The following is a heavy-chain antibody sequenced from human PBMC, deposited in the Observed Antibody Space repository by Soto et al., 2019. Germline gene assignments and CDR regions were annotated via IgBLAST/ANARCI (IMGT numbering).Heavy chain of an antibody. CDR2: MVASLGRA. J-gene: IGHJ4*01. Sequence: SVKVSCEASGYIFTSYYMHGVRRSPRQGLEWVGRMVASLGRANYAQKAQGRVTITADKSTSTAYMELSSLSSEDTAVYYCASACTYSSSWYNWGQ. CDR3: ASACTYSSSWYN. D-gene: IGHD6-13*01. V-gene: IGHV1-69*02. CDR1: GYIFTSYY.